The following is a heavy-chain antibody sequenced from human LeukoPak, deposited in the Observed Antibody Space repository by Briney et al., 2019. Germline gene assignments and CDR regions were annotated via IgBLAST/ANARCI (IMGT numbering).Heavy chain of an antibody. J-gene: IGHJ4*02. CDR2: IYYSGNT. D-gene: IGHD3-22*01. CDR3: ARAPHFFDTSGSRYYFDY. CDR1: GGSFSGSY. Sequence: SETLSLTCAVYGGSFSGSYWSWIRQPPGKGLEWIGSIYYSGNTYYSPSLMSRVTISVDTSKNQFSLNLSSVTAADTAVYFCARAPHFFDTSGSRYYFDYWGQGALVTVSS. V-gene: IGHV4-34*11.